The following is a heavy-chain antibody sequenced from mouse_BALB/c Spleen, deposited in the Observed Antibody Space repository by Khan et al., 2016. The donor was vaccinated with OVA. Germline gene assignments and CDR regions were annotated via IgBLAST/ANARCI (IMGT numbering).Heavy chain of an antibody. CDR1: GYSFTSYY. D-gene: IGHD2-2*01. CDR2: IDPFSGGS. V-gene: IGHV1-31*01. Sequence: VQLQQSGPELMKPGASVKISCKASGYSFTSYYIHWVMQRHGESLEWIGYIDPFSGGSTYNQKFKVKATLTVDKSSSTAYIHLSNLTSDDSAVYYCTRHGYVAWFTYWGQGTLVTVSA. J-gene: IGHJ3*01. CDR3: TRHGYVAWFTY.